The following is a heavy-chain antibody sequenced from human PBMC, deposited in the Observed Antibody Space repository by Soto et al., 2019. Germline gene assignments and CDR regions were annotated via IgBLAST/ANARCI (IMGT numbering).Heavy chain of an antibody. D-gene: IGHD1-26*01. Sequence: SETLYLTCRVSGASVSSETHFWTWIRQPPGKGLEWIGYVYHSGITNSNPALTSRVTVSADKSRNQFSLTLDSVTPADTAVYYCAREDMSGTYYFDYWGPGTLVTVSS. CDR1: GASVSSETHF. J-gene: IGHJ4*02. CDR3: AREDMSGTYYFDY. CDR2: VYHSGIT. V-gene: IGHV4-61*01.